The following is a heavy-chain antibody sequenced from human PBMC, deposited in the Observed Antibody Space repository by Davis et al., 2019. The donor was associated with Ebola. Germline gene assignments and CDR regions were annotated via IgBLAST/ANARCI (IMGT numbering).Heavy chain of an antibody. CDR1: GDSVSSNSAA. CDR2: TYYRSKWFV. Sequence: SQTLSLTCAISGDSVSSNSAAWNWIRQSPSRGLEWLGRTYYRSKWFVAYASSVKSRITINADTSKNQFSLQLTSVTLEDTAVYYCARDPPSDQGYDYWGQGTLVTVSS. V-gene: IGHV6-1*01. J-gene: IGHJ4*02. D-gene: IGHD3-22*01. CDR3: ARDPPSDQGYDY.